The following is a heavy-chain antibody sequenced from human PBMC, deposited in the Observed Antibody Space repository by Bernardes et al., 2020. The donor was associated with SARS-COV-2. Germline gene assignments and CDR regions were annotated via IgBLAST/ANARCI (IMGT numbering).Heavy chain of an antibody. J-gene: IGHJ4*02. CDR2: ISGSGSRT. CDR1: GFTFSSYV. V-gene: IGHV3-23*01. D-gene: IGHD3-22*01. Sequence: GGSLRLSCAASGFTFSSYVMSWVRQAPGKGLEWVSGISGSGSRTYYADSMKGRFTISRDNSKNTLYLQVNSLRVEDTAVYYCAKRTSGVRGGSSGYYLPFDYWGQGTLVTVSS. CDR3: AKRTSGVRGGSSGYYLPFDY.